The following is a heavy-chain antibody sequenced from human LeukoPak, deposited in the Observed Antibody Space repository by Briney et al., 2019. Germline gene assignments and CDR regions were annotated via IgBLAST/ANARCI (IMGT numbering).Heavy chain of an antibody. D-gene: IGHD5-18*01. CDR2: ITRSGGTM. CDR3: ARGGESAMADY. CDR1: GFTFVDHA. V-gene: IGHV3-9*01. J-gene: IGHJ4*02. Sequence: QPGGSLRLSCAASGFTFVDHAMHWVRQAPGKGLEWVSGITRSGGTMGYADSVKGRFTTSRDNTKNSLFLQMNSLRAEDTAVYYCARGGESAMADYWGQGTLVTVSS.